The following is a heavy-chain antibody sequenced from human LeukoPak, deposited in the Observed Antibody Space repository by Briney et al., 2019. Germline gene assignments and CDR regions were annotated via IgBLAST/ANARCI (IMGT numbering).Heavy chain of an antibody. J-gene: IGHJ5*01. D-gene: IGHD3-22*01. CDR1: GFIFSSYA. CDR3: AKAFYESSGYYPNWFDS. CDR2: ISGSGDST. V-gene: IGHV3-23*01. Sequence: GGSLRLSCEASGFIFSSYAMSWVRQAPGKGLEWVSGISGSGDSTYYADSVKGRFTISRDNSKNTLYLQMDSLRAEDTAIYYCAKAFYESSGYYPNWFDSWGQGTLFIVSS.